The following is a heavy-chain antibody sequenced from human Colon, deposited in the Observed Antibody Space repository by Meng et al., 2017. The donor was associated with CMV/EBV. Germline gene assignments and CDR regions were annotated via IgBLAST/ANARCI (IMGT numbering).Heavy chain of an antibody. Sequence: TAAAGTFSKFALNGVRQAPGQGLEWMGGLIPMTDSAAYAEKLQGRVTITADKSTTTVFMELSSLTSEDTAVYYCAKRDGATPWYFDLWGRGTLVIVSS. D-gene: IGHD3-10*01. CDR3: AKRDGATPWYFDL. V-gene: IGHV1-69*06. CDR1: AGTFSKFA. J-gene: IGHJ2*01. CDR2: LIPMTDSA.